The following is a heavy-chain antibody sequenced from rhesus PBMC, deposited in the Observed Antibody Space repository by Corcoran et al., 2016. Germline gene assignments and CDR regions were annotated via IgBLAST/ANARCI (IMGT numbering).Heavy chain of an antibody. CDR1: VGFISRNY. CDR2: ISSSGGST. V-gene: IGHV4-173*01. Sequence: QLQLQESVPGLVKPSETMLLPCAVPVGFISRNYWREIRQPPGKGLEWIGRISSSGGSTDYNPTRKSRVTISTDTSKNQFSLKMSSVTAADTAVYYCARDLRGIAASIWGQRVLVNVSS. J-gene: IGHJ4*01. CDR3: ARDLRGIAASI. D-gene: IGHD6-25*01.